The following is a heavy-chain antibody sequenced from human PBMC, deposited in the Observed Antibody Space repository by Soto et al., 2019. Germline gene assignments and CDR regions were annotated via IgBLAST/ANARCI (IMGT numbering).Heavy chain of an antibody. CDR1: GFTFSSYA. D-gene: IGHD3-22*01. CDR2: ISYDGNNK. Sequence: GSLRLSCAASGFTFSSYAMHWVRQAPGKGLEWVAVISYDGNNKYYADSVKGRFTISRDNSKNTLYLQMNSLRAEDTAVYYCARGDKYYYDSSGPAVDPWGQGTLVTVSS. V-gene: IGHV3-30-3*01. J-gene: IGHJ5*02. CDR3: ARGDKYYYDSSGPAVDP.